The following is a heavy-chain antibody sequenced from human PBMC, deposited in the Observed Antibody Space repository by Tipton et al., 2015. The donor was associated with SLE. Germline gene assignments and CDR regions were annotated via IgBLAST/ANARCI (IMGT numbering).Heavy chain of an antibody. V-gene: IGHV4-61*10. J-gene: IGHJ1*01. CDR3: ASVNYYDSSGPYHFQH. D-gene: IGHD3-22*01. CDR1: GGSISSGSYY. CDR2: IYYSGST. Sequence: TLSLTCTVSGGSISSGSYYWSWIRQPAGKGLEWIGYIYYSGSTNYNPSLKSRVTISVDTSKNQFSLKLSSVTAADTAVYYCASVNYYDSSGPYHFQHWGQGTLVTVSS.